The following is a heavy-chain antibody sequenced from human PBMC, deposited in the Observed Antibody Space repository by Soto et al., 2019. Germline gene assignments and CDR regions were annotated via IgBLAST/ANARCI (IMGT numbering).Heavy chain of an antibody. Sequence: GGSLRLSCAASGFTFSSYAMHWVRQAPGKGLEWVAVISYDGSNKYYADSVKGRFTISRDNSKNTLYLQMNSLRAEDTAVYYCARGRIAAAGTFYYYGMDVCGQGTTVTVSS. CDR3: ARGRIAAAGTFYYYGMDV. J-gene: IGHJ6*02. V-gene: IGHV3-30-3*01. D-gene: IGHD6-13*01. CDR1: GFTFSSYA. CDR2: ISYDGSNK.